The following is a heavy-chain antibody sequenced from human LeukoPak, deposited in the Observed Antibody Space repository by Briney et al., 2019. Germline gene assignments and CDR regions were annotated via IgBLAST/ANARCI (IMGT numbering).Heavy chain of an antibody. J-gene: IGHJ4*02. CDR1: GGSISSSSYY. CDR3: ARGKGIWFGELFLDLDYFDY. D-gene: IGHD3-10*01. V-gene: IGHV4-39*07. Sequence: SETLSLTCTVSGGSISSSSYYWGWIRQPPGKGLEWIGSIYYSGSTYYNPSLKSRVTISVDTSKNQFSLKLSSVTAADTAVYYCARGKGIWFGELFLDLDYFDYWGQGTLVTVSS. CDR2: IYYSGST.